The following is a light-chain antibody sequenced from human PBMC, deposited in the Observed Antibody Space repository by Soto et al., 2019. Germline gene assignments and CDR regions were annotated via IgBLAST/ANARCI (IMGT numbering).Light chain of an antibody. CDR1: QSISSY. J-gene: IGKJ2*01. Sequence: DIQMTQSPSFLSASVGDRVTITCRASQSISSYLIWYQQKPGKAPNLLIYAASSLQSGVPSRFSGSGSGTDFTLTISSLQAEDFATYYCQHSYTTPYTFVQGTKLEIK. CDR2: AAS. V-gene: IGKV1-39*01. CDR3: QHSYTTPYT.